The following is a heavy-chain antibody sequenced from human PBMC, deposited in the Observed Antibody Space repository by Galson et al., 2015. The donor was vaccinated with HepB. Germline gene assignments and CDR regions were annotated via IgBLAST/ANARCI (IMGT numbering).Heavy chain of an antibody. D-gene: IGHD3-10*01. V-gene: IGHV1-69*04. CDR2: IIPILGIA. CDR1: GGTFSSYA. J-gene: IGHJ4*02. CDR3: AREGIDYGSGSYLDY. Sequence: SVKVSCKASGGTFSSYAISWVRQAPGQGLEWMGRIIPILGIANYAQKFQGRVTITADKSTSTAYMELSSLRSEDTAVYYCAREGIDYGSGSYLDYWGQGTPVTVSS.